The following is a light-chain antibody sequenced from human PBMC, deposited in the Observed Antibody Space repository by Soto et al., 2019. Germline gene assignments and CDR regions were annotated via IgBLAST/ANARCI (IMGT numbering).Light chain of an antibody. CDR1: SSNTGSNY. CDR3: AAWDDSLSGGV. CDR2: NND. Sequence: QSVLTQPPSASGTPGQRVIISCSGSSSNTGSNYVYWYQHLPGAAPRLLIYNNDQRPSGVPDRFSGSKSGTSASLAISGLRSEDEAHYYCAAWDDSLSGGVFGGGTKLTVL. J-gene: IGLJ3*02. V-gene: IGLV1-47*02.